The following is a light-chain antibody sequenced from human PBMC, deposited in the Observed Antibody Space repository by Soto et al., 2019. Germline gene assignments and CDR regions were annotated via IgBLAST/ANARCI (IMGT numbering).Light chain of an antibody. J-gene: IGLJ3*02. Sequence: QSVLTQPPSVSGAPGQRVTISCTGSSSNIGAGYHVHWYQQLPGTAPKLLIYGNSNRPSGVPDRFSGSKSGTSASLAITGLQVEDEAGYYCQSYDSSLSGSVFGGGTKVTVL. V-gene: IGLV1-40*01. CDR2: GNS. CDR3: QSYDSSLSGSV. CDR1: SSNIGAGYH.